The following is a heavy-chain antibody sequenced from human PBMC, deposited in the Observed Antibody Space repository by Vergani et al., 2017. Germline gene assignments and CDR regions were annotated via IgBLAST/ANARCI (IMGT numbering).Heavy chain of an antibody. CDR2: INWNSDSI. Sequence: EVQLVESGGGLVQPGRSLRLFCAASGFTFDDYAMHWVRQAPGKGLEWVSGINWNSDSIAYADAVKGRFTISRDNAKNSLYLQMNSLRAEDTALYYCVKDIAASGNYWYVDLWDRGTLVTVSS. D-gene: IGHD6-13*01. J-gene: IGHJ2*01. V-gene: IGHV3-9*01. CDR1: GFTFDDYA. CDR3: VKDIAASGNYWYVDL.